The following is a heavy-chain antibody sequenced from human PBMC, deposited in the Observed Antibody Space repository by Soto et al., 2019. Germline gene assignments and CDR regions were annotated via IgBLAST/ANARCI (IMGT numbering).Heavy chain of an antibody. CDR3: ARDGVGWGPDFDN. V-gene: IGHV3-74*03. Sequence: EVHLVESGGGLVQPGGSLRLSCAASGFTFSNYWMHWVRQVPGKGLVWVSHLNSDGGSTTYADSVKGRFTISRDNAKNTLCLQMNSLRVEDTAVYYCARDGVGWGPDFDNWGQGTLVTVSS. D-gene: IGHD6-19*01. CDR2: LNSDGGST. J-gene: IGHJ4*02. CDR1: GFTFSNYW.